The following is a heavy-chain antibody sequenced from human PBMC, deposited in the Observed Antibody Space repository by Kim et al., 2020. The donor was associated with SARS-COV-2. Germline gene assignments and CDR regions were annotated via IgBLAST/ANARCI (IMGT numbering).Heavy chain of an antibody. CDR2: IAKDASSK. CDR1: GSTFSSYG. CDR3: AKESRLATINFGMDV. D-gene: IGHD6-19*01. J-gene: IGHJ6*02. V-gene: IGHV3-30*18. Sequence: GGSLRLSCAASGSTFSSYGMHWVRQAPGKGLEWVAVIAKDASSKFYVDSVKGRFTISRDNSKNTLYLQMDSLRAEDTAGYYCAKESRLATINFGMDVWG.